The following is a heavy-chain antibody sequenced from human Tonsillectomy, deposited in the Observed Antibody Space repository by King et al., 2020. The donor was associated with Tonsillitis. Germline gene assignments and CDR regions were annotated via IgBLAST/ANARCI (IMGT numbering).Heavy chain of an antibody. CDR3: ARNGGYSYALDY. V-gene: IGHV4-59*01. Sequence: VQLQESGPGLVKPSETLSLTCTVSGGSISSYYWSWIRQPPGKGLEWIGYIYYRWSTNYNPSLKSRVTISVDTSKNQFSLKLSSVTAADTAVYYCARNGGYSYALDYWGQGTLVTVSS. CDR1: GGSISSYY. CDR2: IYYRWST. D-gene: IGHD5-18*01. J-gene: IGHJ4*02.